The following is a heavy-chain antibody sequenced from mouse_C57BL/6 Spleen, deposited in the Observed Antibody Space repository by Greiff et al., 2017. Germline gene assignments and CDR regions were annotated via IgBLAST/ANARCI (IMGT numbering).Heavy chain of an antibody. CDR1: GFTFSNYW. CDR3: TGRGWLRYYAMDD. D-gene: IGHD2-3*01. CDR2: IRLKSDNYAT. Sequence: EVNVVESGGGLVQPGGSMKLSCVASGFTFSNYWMNWVRQSPEKGLEWVAQIRLKSDNYATHYAESVKGRFTISREDSKSSVYLQMNNLKAEDTGIYYFTGRGWLRYYAMDDWGPGTSVTVSS. V-gene: IGHV6-3*01. J-gene: IGHJ4*01.